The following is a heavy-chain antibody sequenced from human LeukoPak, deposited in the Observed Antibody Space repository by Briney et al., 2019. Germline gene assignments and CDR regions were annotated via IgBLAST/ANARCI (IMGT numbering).Heavy chain of an antibody. Sequence: SVKVSCKASGGTFSSYAISWVRQAPGQGLEWMGGIIPIFGTANYAQKLQGRVTMTTDTSTSTAYMELRSLRSDDTAVYYCARVPDYDFWSGYYTENWFDPWGQGTLVTVSS. CDR3: ARVPDYDFWSGYYTENWFDP. V-gene: IGHV1-69*05. D-gene: IGHD3-3*01. CDR1: GGTFSSYA. CDR2: IIPIFGTA. J-gene: IGHJ5*02.